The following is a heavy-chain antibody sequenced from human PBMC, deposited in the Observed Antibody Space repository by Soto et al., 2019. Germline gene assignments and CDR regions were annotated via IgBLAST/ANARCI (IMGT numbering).Heavy chain of an antibody. CDR2: INHSGST. CDR3: ARDRHRRWLQLRGSFDI. J-gene: IGHJ3*02. Sequence: SETLSLTCAVYGGSFSGYYWSWIRQPPGKGLEWIGEINHSGSTNYNPSLKSRVTISVDTSKNQFSLKLSSVTAADTAVYYCARDRHRRWLQLRGSFDIWGQGTMVTV. V-gene: IGHV4-34*01. D-gene: IGHD5-12*01. CDR1: GGSFSGYY.